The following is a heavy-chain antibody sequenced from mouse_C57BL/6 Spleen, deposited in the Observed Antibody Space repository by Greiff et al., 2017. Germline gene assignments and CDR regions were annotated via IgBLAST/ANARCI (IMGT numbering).Heavy chain of an antibody. J-gene: IGHJ1*03. CDR3: ARSSSTMVTDWYFDV. V-gene: IGHV1-72*01. Sequence: QVQLQQPGAELVKPGASVKLSCKASGYTFTSYWMHWVKQRPGRGLEWIGRIDPNSGGTKYNEKFKSKATLTVDKPSSTAYMQLSSLTSADSAVYYCARSSSTMVTDWYFDVWGTGTTVTVSS. CDR2: IDPNSGGT. CDR1: GYTFTSYW. D-gene: IGHD2-2*01.